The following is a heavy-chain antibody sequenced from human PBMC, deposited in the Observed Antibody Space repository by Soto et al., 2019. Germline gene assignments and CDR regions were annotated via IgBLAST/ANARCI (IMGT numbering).Heavy chain of an antibody. D-gene: IGHD2-8*01. Sequence: QVQLQESGPGLVKPSQTLSLTCTVSGGSVSSGGYYWSWIRQHPRTGLEWIGYIYYSGTTYFNPSLKSRASISLDTSKNEFSLKLTSVTAADTAVYYCARRALPQCINGVCYKDGFWDYWGQGALVTVSS. CDR1: GGSVSSGGYY. J-gene: IGHJ4*02. CDR2: IYYSGTT. V-gene: IGHV4-31*03. CDR3: ARRALPQCINGVCYKDGFWDY.